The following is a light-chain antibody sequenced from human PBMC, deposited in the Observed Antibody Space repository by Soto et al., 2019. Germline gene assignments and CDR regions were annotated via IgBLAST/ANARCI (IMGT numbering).Light chain of an antibody. CDR1: NIGSKS. V-gene: IGLV3-21*04. CDR2: FDS. J-gene: IGLJ2*01. Sequence: VLTQPPSVSVAPGKTARITCGGNNIGSKSVHWYQQKPGQTPILVIYFDSDRPSGIPERFSGSNSGNTATLTISRVEAGDEADYYCQVWDSSSDHVVFGGRTKVTVL. CDR3: QVWDSSSDHVV.